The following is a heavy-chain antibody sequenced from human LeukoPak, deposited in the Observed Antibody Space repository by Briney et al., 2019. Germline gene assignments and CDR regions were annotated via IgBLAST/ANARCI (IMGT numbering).Heavy chain of an antibody. D-gene: IGHD3-3*01. CDR2: IYTSGST. Sequence: MSSETLSLTCTVSGGSISSGSYYWSWIRQPAGKGLEWIGRIYTSGSTNYNPSLKSRVTISVDTSKNQFSLKLSSATAADTAVYYCARDRAIFGVVSYLYYMDVWGKGTTVTVSS. CDR1: GGSISSGSYY. V-gene: IGHV4-61*02. CDR3: ARDRAIFGVVSYLYYMDV. J-gene: IGHJ6*03.